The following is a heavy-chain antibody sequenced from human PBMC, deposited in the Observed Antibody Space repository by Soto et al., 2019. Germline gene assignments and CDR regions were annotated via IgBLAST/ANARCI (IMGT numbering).Heavy chain of an antibody. CDR2: IIPIFGTA. D-gene: IGHD6-13*01. J-gene: IGHJ5*02. CDR3: ARDRAYSSSSDNWLDP. Sequence: KVSCKASGGTFSSYAISWVRQAPGQGLEWMGGIIPIFGTANYAQKFQGRVTITADKSTSTAYMELSSLRSEDTAVYYCARDRAYSSSSDNWLDPWGQGTMVTVST. CDR1: GGTFSSYA. V-gene: IGHV1-69*06.